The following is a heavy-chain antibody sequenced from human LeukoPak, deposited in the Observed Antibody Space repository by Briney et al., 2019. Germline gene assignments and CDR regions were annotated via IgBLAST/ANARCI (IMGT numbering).Heavy chain of an antibody. D-gene: IGHD3-22*01. Sequence: GGSLRLSCAASGFTFSSYAMSWVRQAPGKGLEWVSAISGSGGSTYYADSVKGRLTISRDNSKNTLYLQMNNLRAEDTAVYYCAKDRHYYDSSGYYYWNFDLWGRGTLVTVSS. CDR1: GFTFSSYA. CDR3: AKDRHYYDSSGYYYWNFDL. CDR2: ISGSGGST. V-gene: IGHV3-23*01. J-gene: IGHJ2*01.